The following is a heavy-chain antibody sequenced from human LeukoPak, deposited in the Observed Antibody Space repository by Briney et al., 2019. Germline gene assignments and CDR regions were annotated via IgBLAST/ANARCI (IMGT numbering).Heavy chain of an antibody. Sequence: GVSLRLSCAASGFTFSSYTMRWVRQAPGKGLEWVSTITTSDGNTYYADSVKGRFTVSRDNSKNTLFLQMNSLRAEDTAVYYCAKDGGLWVSAHWGDSWGRGTLVTVSS. D-gene: IGHD7-27*01. V-gene: IGHV3-23*01. J-gene: IGHJ4*02. CDR1: GFTFSSYT. CDR3: AKDGGLWVSAHWGDS. CDR2: ITTSDGNT.